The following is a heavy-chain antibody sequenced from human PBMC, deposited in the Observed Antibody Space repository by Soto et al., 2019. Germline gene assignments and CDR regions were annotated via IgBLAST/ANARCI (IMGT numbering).Heavy chain of an antibody. D-gene: IGHD3-22*01. Sequence: GGSLRLSCAASGFTVSSNYMSWVRQAPGKGLEWVSVIYSGGSTYYADSVKGRFTISRDNSKNTLYLQMNSLRAEDTAVYYCARNTYYYDSSTPQFYFDYWGQGTLVTVSS. CDR2: IYSGGST. CDR1: GFTVSSNY. J-gene: IGHJ4*02. CDR3: ARNTYYYDSSTPQFYFDY. V-gene: IGHV3-53*01.